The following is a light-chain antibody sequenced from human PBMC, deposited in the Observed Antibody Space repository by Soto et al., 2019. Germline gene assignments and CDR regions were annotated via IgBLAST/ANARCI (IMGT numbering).Light chain of an antibody. J-gene: IGLJ1*01. CDR1: SSDIGGYNY. V-gene: IGLV2-14*01. Sequence: LTQPAAVSGSPGQSSTISCTGTSSDIGGYNYVSWYQQHPGKAPKLMIHDVSNRPSGVSNRFSGSKSGNTASLTISGLQAEDEADYYCSSYTSSSTYVFGTGTKVTVL. CDR2: DVS. CDR3: SSYTSSSTYV.